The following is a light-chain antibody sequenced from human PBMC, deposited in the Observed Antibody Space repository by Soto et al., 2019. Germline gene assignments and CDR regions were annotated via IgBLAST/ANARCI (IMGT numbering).Light chain of an antibody. Sequence: DIQMTQSPSSLSASVGDTVTITCRASQGVSSWLSWYQQKPGKAPKVLIYTTSNLQSGVPSRFSGSRSGTDFTLTISSLQPEDFATYYCQQANSFPITFGQGTRLEIK. V-gene: IGKV1-12*01. CDR3: QQANSFPIT. J-gene: IGKJ5*01. CDR2: TTS. CDR1: QGVSSW.